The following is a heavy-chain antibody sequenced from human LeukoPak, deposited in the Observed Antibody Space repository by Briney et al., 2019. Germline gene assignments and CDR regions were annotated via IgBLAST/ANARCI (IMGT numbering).Heavy chain of an antibody. D-gene: IGHD3-10*01. CDR1: GYTFTGYY. V-gene: IGHV1-2*04. CDR3: ARDSGSSSWEYSFDY. CDR2: INPEGGDI. Sequence: GASVKVSCKASGYTFTGYYMHWVRQAPGQGLEWMGWINPEGGDIHYAQKFRGWVTMTWDTSISTAYMELRRLRSDDTAIYYCARDSGSSSWEYSFDYWGQGTLVTVSS. J-gene: IGHJ4*02.